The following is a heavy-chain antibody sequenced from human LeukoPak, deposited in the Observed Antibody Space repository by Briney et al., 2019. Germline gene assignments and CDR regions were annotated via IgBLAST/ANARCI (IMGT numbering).Heavy chain of an antibody. J-gene: IGHJ5*02. Sequence: SETLSLTCTVSVGSISSYYWSWIRQPPGKGLEWIGYIYYSGSTNYNPSLKSRVTISVDTSKNQFSLKLSSVTAADTAVYYCARGGGWFDPWGQGTLVTVSS. CDR2: IYYSGST. D-gene: IGHD2-15*01. V-gene: IGHV4-59*01. CDR3: ARGGGWFDP. CDR1: VGSISSYY.